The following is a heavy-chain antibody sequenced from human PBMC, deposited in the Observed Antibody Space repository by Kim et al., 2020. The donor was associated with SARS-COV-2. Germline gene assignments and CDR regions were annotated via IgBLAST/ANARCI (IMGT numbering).Heavy chain of an antibody. D-gene: IGHD2-15*01. CDR2: INPNSGGT. Sequence: ASVKVSCKASGYTFTGYYMHWVRQAPGQGLEWMGRINPNSGGTNYAQKFQGRVTMTRDTSISTAYMELSRLRSDDTAMYYCTCLGAAVGGWFDPWGQGTLVTVSS. CDR3: TCLGAAVGGWFDP. V-gene: IGHV1-2*06. J-gene: IGHJ5*02. CDR1: GYTFTGYY.